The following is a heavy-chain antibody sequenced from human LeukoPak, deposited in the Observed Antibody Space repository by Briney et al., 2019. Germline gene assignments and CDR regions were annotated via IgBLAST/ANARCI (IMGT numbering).Heavy chain of an antibody. D-gene: IGHD3-3*01. CDR2: ISGSGGST. CDR3: AKESRDVVRFLEWSKAYNWFDP. Sequence: GGSLRLSCAASGFTFSSYAMSWVRQAPGKGLEWVSAISGSGGSTYYADSVKGRFTISRDNSKNTLYLQMNSLRAEDTAVYYCAKESRDVVRFLEWSKAYNWFDPWGQGTLVTVSS. J-gene: IGHJ5*02. V-gene: IGHV3-23*01. CDR1: GFTFSSYA.